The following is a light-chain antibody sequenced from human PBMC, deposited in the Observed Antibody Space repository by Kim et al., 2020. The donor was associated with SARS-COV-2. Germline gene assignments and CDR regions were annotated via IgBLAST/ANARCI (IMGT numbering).Light chain of an antibody. V-gene: IGLV2-18*02. CDR1: SSDVGSYNR. Sequence: GQSVTISCTETSSDVGSYNRVSWYQQPPDTAPKLMIYEVSNRPSGVPDRFSGSKSGNTASLTISGLQAEDEADYYCNSYTSSSTWVFGGGTKLTVL. CDR2: EVS. CDR3: NSYTSSSTWV. J-gene: IGLJ3*02.